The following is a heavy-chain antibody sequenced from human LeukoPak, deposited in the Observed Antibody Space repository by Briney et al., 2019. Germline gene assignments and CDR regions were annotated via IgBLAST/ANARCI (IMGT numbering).Heavy chain of an antibody. CDR3: AKDFTGYSGSYCDC. J-gene: IGHJ4*02. V-gene: IGHV3-30*02. D-gene: IGHD1-26*01. Sequence: SGGSLRLSCAASGFTFSSFGMHWVRQAPGKGLEWVAFIWYDGSNKYYADSVKGRFTISRDNSKKTLYLEMNSLRAEDTAVYYCAKDFTGYSGSYCDCWGQGTLVTVSS. CDR2: IWYDGSNK. CDR1: GFTFSSFG.